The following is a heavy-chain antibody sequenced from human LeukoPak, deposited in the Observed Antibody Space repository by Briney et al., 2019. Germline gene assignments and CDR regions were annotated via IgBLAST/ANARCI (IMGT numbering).Heavy chain of an antibody. CDR3: ARIGSSTWAQAMRFDS. Sequence: GGCLRHSCSAYGFTLSSYAIQSVRQATGKGPELEALLRYDGTNKYYEDSVKGRFTISRDNSKNTEYLQMDSLRTDDTAIYYCARIGSSTWAQAMRFDSWGQGTLVTVSS. CDR2: LRYDGTNK. CDR1: GFTLSSYA. V-gene: IGHV3-30*02. J-gene: IGHJ4*02. D-gene: IGHD6-13*01.